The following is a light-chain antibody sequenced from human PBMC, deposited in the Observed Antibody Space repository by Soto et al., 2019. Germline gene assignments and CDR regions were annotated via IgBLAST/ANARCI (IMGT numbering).Light chain of an antibody. CDR3: QHYKTYSRT. J-gene: IGKJ1*01. V-gene: IGKV1-6*01. CDR1: QGIRND. Sequence: AIQMTHSPSSLSASVVDRVTITFRASQGIRNDLGWYQQKPGKAPKLLIYAASSLQSGVPSRFSGSGSGTEFTLTISSLQPDDSATYYCQHYKTYSRTFGQGTKVDI. CDR2: AAS.